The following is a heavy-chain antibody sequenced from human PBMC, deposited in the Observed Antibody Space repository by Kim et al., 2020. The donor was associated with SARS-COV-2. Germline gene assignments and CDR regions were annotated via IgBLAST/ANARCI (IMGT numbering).Heavy chain of an antibody. Sequence: ASVKVSCKAFGHTLSGNYVHWVRQAPGQGLEWMGWINPDSATKYAQKYQGRVSMTRDTSVNTVYMEMGSLTSDDTAVYYFALLAEAVASWGQGTLVTVS. CDR3: ALLAEAVAS. V-gene: IGHV1-2*02. D-gene: IGHD6-13*01. J-gene: IGHJ4*02. CDR2: INPDSAT. CDR1: GHTLSGNY.